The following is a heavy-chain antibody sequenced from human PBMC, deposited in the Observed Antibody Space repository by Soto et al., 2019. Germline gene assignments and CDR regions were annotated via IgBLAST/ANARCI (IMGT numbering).Heavy chain of an antibody. J-gene: IGHJ4*02. CDR3: ARDVHIYDFRSGPKNYFDY. CDR2: ISSSSYI. CDR1: GFTFSSYS. V-gene: IGHV3-21*01. D-gene: IGHD3-3*01. Sequence: LRLSCAASGFTFSSYSMNWVRQAPGKGLEWVSSISSSSYIYYADSVKGRFTISRDNAKNSLYLQMNSLRAEDTAVYYCARDVHIYDFRSGPKNYFDYWGQGTLVTVSS.